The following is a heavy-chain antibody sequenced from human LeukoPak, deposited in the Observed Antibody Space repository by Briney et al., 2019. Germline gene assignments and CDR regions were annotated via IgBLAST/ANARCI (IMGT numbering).Heavy chain of an antibody. J-gene: IGHJ6*03. Sequence: GGSLRLSCAASGFTFSSYWMSWVRQAPGKGLEWVANIKQDGSEKYYVDSVKGRFTISRDNAKNSLYLQMNSLRAEDTAVYYCATANWNYYYYMDVWGKGTTVTVSS. CDR3: ATANWNYYYYMDV. CDR1: GFTFSSYW. CDR2: IKQDGSEK. D-gene: IGHD1-1*01. V-gene: IGHV3-7*01.